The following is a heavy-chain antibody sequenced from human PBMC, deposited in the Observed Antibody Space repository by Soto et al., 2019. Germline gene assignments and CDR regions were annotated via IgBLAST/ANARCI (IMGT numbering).Heavy chain of an antibody. J-gene: IGHJ3*01. D-gene: IGHD3-16*01. CDR2: ISGSGGST. CDR3: AKDWSGGASDV. Sequence: EVDLLESGGGLAQPGGSRRLSCAASGFSFSVFDMTWVRQAPWKGLEWVSRISGSGGSTYYADSVKGRFTISRDNSKNMLYLQMNSLRGEDTAVYYCAKDWSGGASDVWGQVTMVIVSS. V-gene: IGHV3-23*01. CDR1: GFSFSVFD.